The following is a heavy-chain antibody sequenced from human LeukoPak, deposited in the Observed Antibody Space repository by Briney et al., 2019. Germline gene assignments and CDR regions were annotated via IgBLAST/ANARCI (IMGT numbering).Heavy chain of an antibody. Sequence: SETLSLTCTVSGGSISSYYWSWIRQPPGKGLEWIGYIYYSGSTNYNPSLKSRVTISVDTSKNQFSLKLSSVTAADTAVYYCARGRNHSGWYDPDYWGQGTLVTVSS. CDR1: GGSISSYY. V-gene: IGHV4-59*12. D-gene: IGHD6-19*01. CDR3: ARGRNHSGWYDPDY. J-gene: IGHJ4*02. CDR2: IYYSGST.